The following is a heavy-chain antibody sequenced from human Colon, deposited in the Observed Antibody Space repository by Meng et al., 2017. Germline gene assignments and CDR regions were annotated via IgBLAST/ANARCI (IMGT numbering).Heavy chain of an antibody. CDR1: GDSIRCSDW. CDR2: VYHSVST. V-gene: IGHV4-4*02. Sequence: VKVQRWGPGLVKLSGNLSLMCAVCGDSIRCSDWWSWVRQPPGRGLEWIGEVYHSVSTNYNPSLKNRVTMTVDKSKNEFSLTLSSVTAADTAFYYCARADCTAGICYQFDNWGQGTLVTVSS. J-gene: IGHJ4*02. CDR3: ARADCTAGICYQFDN. D-gene: IGHD2-8*02.